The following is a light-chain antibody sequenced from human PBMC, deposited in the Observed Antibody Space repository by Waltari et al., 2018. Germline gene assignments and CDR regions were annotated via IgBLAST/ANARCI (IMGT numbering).Light chain of an antibody. CDR2: AAS. CDR1: QSISTY. V-gene: IGKV1-39*01. Sequence: DIQMTQSPSSLSASVGDSVTITCRASQSISTYLNWYQHQPRKAPNLLIYAASSLQSGVPSRFSGSGSGTDFTLTISSLHPEDFATYYCQQTYSSPFTFGQGTKLEMK. CDR3: QQTYSSPFT. J-gene: IGKJ2*01.